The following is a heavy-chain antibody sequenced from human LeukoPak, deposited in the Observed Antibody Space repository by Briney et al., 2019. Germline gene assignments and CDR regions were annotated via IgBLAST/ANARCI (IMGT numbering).Heavy chain of an antibody. CDR3: ARDGTGTPFNFHFYYYMDV. CDR2: ISDSGSNI. Sequence: PGGSLRLSCAASGFTFNTYEMNWVRQAPGKGLEWVSYISDSGSNIYYADSVKGRFTISRDNAKRSLYLQMNSLRAEDTAVYYCARDGTGTPFNFHFYYYMDVWGKGTTVTVSS. D-gene: IGHD1-1*01. J-gene: IGHJ6*03. CDR1: GFTFNTYE. V-gene: IGHV3-48*03.